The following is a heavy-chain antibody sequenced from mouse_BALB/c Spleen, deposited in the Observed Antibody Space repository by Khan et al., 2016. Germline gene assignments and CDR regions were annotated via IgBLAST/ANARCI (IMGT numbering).Heavy chain of an antibody. CDR2: IYPYNGGT. V-gene: IGHV1S135*01. CDR1: GYSFTDYN. D-gene: IGHD1-3*01. Sequence: EVELVESGPELMKPGASVKVSCTASGYSFTDYNMYWVKQSHGKSLEWIGYIYPYNGGTGYNQKFKSKATLTVDKSSSTAFMHLNSLTSEDSAVYYCARKNNATIWFDYWGQGTLVTVSA. J-gene: IGHJ3*01. CDR3: ARKNNATIWFDY.